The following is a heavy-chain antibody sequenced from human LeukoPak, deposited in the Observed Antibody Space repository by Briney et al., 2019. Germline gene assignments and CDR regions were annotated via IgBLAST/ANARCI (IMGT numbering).Heavy chain of an antibody. Sequence: GASVKVSCKASGYTFTGYYMHWVRQAPGQGLEWMGIINPSGGSTSYAQKFQGRVTMTRDTSTSTVYMELSSLRSEDTAVYYCARGIWATYSSSWYIPRALNKDRFDYWGQGTLVTVSS. V-gene: IGHV1-46*01. CDR2: INPSGGST. CDR1: GYTFTGYY. D-gene: IGHD6-13*01. J-gene: IGHJ4*02. CDR3: ARGIWATYSSSWYIPRALNKDRFDY.